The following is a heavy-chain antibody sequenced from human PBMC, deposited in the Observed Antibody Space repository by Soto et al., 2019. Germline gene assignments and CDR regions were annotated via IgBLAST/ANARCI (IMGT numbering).Heavy chain of an antibody. CDR3: AKVKGIAAAGTPNYYYYGMDV. CDR1: GFTFSSYA. Sequence: PGGPLRLSCAASGFTFSSYAMSWVRQAPGKGLEWVSTISGSGGSTYYADSVKGRFTISRDNSKNTLYLQMNSLRAEDTAVYYCAKVKGIAAAGTPNYYYYGMDVWGQGTTVTVSS. J-gene: IGHJ6*02. V-gene: IGHV3-23*01. CDR2: ISGSGGST. D-gene: IGHD6-13*01.